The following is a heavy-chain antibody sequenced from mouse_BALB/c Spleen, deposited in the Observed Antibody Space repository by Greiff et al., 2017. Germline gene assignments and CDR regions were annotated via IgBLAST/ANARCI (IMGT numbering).Heavy chain of an antibody. V-gene: IGHV5-4*02. J-gene: IGHJ4*01. CDR3: ARANWDAMDY. Sequence: EVQGVESGGGLVKPGGSLKLSCAASGFTFSDYYMYWVRQTPEKRLEWVATISDGGSYTYYPDSVKGRFTISRDNAKNNLYLQMSSLKSEDTAMYYCARANWDAMDYRGQGTSVTVSS. CDR1: GFTFSDYY. CDR2: ISDGGSYT. D-gene: IGHD4-1*01.